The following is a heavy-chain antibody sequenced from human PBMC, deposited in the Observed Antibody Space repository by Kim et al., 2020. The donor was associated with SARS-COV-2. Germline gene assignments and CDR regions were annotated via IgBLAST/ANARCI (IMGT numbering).Heavy chain of an antibody. J-gene: IGHJ4*02. Sequence: ADSVKGRFTISTDNSKNTLFLQMGSLRAEDTALYYCAKAPGSSDPFYFDYWGQGTLVTVSS. D-gene: IGHD2-15*01. V-gene: IGHV3-23*01. CDR3: AKAPGSSDPFYFDY.